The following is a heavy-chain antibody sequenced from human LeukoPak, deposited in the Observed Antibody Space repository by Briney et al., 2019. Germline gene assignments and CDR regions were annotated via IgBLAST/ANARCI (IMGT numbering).Heavy chain of an antibody. J-gene: IGHJ4*02. D-gene: IGHD3-22*01. CDR2: IESDGTTT. CDR3: TRGQSSGYSSGDY. CDR1: GFTFSRYW. V-gene: IGHV3-74*01. Sequence: SGGSLRLSCAASGFTFSRYWMHWVRQAPGKGLVWVSRIESDGTTTTYADSVKGRFTISRDNAKNTLYLQMNSLRAEDTAVYYCTRGQSSGYSSGDYWGQGTLVTVSS.